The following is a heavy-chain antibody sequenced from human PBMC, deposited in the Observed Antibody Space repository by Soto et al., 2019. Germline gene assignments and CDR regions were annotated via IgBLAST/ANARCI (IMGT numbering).Heavy chain of an antibody. J-gene: IGHJ4*02. CDR3: VRGRYGSEIH. V-gene: IGHV3-53*04. D-gene: IGHD3-10*01. CDR1: GFSVSSNY. Sequence: GGSLRLCCAASGFSVSSNYMTWVRQAPGKGLEWVSLVYNGGATHYAASVKGRFTISTHSSQSTLFLQMNSLRTEDTATYYCVRGRYGSEIHWGQGTKVTVSS. CDR2: VYNGGAT.